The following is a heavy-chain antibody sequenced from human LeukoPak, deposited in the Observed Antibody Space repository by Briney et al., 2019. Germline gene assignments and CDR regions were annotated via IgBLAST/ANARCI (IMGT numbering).Heavy chain of an antibody. CDR3: ARVGDHYHWDFDL. J-gene: IGHJ2*01. V-gene: IGHV3-53*01. CDR1: GFTVGTKY. Sequence: GGSLRLSCAASGFTVGTKYMNWVRQAPGKGLEWVSILYSGGDTYYADSVKGRFTISRDNSRNTLSLQMNSLRVEDTAVYYCARVGDHYHWDFDLWGRGTLVTVSS. D-gene: IGHD3-10*01. CDR2: LYSGGDT.